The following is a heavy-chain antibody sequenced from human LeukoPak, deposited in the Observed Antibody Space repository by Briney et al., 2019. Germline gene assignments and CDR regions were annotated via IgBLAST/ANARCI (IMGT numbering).Heavy chain of an antibody. Sequence: SETLSLTCAVHGGFFSGYYWGWIRQPPGKGLEWIGEINHSGSTNYNPSLKSRVTISVDTSKNQFSLKLSSVTAADTAVYYCARGRPRCSWLVRPNWFDPWGQGTLVTVSS. CDR2: INHSGST. D-gene: IGHD6-19*01. V-gene: IGHV4-34*01. CDR3: ARGRPRCSWLVRPNWFDP. J-gene: IGHJ5*02. CDR1: GGFFSGYY.